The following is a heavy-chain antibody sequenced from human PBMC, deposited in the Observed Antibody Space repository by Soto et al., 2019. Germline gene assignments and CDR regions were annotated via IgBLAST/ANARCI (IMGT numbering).Heavy chain of an antibody. V-gene: IGHV4-59*12. Sequence: SSETLSLTCTVSGGSISSYHWSWIRQPPGKGLEWIGYIYHSGSTYYNPSLKSRVTISVDRSKNQFSLKLSSVTAADTAVYYCARSRITMVRGVVYYYYGMDVWGQGTTVTVSS. CDR3: ARSRITMVRGVVYYYYGMDV. J-gene: IGHJ6*02. D-gene: IGHD3-10*01. CDR2: IYHSGST. CDR1: GGSISSYH.